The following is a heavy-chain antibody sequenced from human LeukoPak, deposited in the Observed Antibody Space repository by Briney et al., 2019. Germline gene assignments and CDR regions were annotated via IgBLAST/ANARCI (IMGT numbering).Heavy chain of an antibody. CDR1: GYTFTSYG. CDR3: ARVVPIAAAGRYNWFDP. Sequence: ASVKVSCKASGYTFTSYGISWVRQAPGHGLEWMGWISAYNGNTNYAQKLQGRVTMTTDTSTSTAYMELRSLRSDDTAVYYCARVVPIAAAGRYNWFDPWGQGTLVTVSS. CDR2: ISAYNGNT. D-gene: IGHD6-13*01. J-gene: IGHJ5*02. V-gene: IGHV1-18*01.